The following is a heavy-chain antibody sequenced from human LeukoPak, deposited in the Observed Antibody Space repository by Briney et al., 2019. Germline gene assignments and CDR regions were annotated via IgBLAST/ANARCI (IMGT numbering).Heavy chain of an antibody. D-gene: IGHD3-9*01. CDR3: AKDRFGNYDILTGPLGY. J-gene: IGHJ4*02. CDR2: ISYDGSNK. V-gene: IGHV3-30*18. Sequence: GGSLRFSCAASGFTFSSYGMHWVRQAPGKGLEWVAVISYDGSNKYYADSVKGRFTISRDNSKNTLYLQMNSLRAEDTAVYYCAKDRFGNYDILTGPLGYWGQGTLVTVSS. CDR1: GFTFSSYG.